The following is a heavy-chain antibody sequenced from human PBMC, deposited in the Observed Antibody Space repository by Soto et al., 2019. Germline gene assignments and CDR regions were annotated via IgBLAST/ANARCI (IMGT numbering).Heavy chain of an antibody. CDR1: GGSIRTTSSF. CDR3: ARDFGWFDS. V-gene: IGHV4-39*01. CDR2: VYHSGST. D-gene: IGHD3-16*01. J-gene: IGHJ5*01. Sequence: SETLSLTCTVSGGSIRTTSSFWGWIRQPPGKGLEWIASVYHSGSTYYSPSLKSRVTLSVDTSNNQFSLTLSSVTAADTAVYFCARDFGWFDSWGQGTLVTVSS.